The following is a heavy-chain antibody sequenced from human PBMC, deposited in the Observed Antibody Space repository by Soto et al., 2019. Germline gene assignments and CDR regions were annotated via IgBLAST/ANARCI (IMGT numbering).Heavy chain of an antibody. Sequence: ASVKVSCKAPGHTLSGNYMHWVRQAPGQGLEWMGWINGKSGDSIYAPKFQGRGTMTRDTSMSTFYMDMSRLRSDDTAVYYCARGGPPLYDSGAGIYYDDVRPFGPCGQGTLVTVSS. V-gene: IGHV1-2*02. CDR2: INGKSGDS. D-gene: IGHD3-10*01. CDR3: ARGGPPLYDSGAGIYYDDVRPFGP. J-gene: IGHJ5*02. CDR1: GHTLSGNY.